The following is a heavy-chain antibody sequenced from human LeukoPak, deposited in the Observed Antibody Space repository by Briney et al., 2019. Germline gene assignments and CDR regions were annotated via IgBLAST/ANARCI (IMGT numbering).Heavy chain of an antibody. V-gene: IGHV4-30-4*02. J-gene: IGHJ4*02. D-gene: IGHD5/OR15-5a*01. Sequence: PSDTLSLTCTVSGVSISSGDSYWSWIRQPPGKGLEWIGFITYSGSTYYNPSLKSRVAISLDTSQKQFSLKLSSVTAADTAVYYCGRASTDGSDYWGQGSLVTVSS. CDR1: GVSISSGDSY. CDR2: ITYSGST. CDR3: GRASTDGSDY.